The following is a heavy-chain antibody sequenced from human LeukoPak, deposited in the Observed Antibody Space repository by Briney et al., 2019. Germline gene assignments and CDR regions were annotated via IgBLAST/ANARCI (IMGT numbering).Heavy chain of an antibody. J-gene: IGHJ6*02. CDR1: GGSISSSSYY. Sequence: SQTLSLTCTVSGGSISSSSYYWGWIRQPPGKGLEWIGSIYYSGSTYYNPSLKSRVTISVDTSKNQFSLKLSSVTAAGTAVYYCARVIDYYGSGSYYRGYYYGMDVWGQGTTVTVSS. CDR2: IYYSGST. CDR3: ARVIDYYGSGSYYRGYYYGMDV. D-gene: IGHD3-10*01. V-gene: IGHV4-39*01.